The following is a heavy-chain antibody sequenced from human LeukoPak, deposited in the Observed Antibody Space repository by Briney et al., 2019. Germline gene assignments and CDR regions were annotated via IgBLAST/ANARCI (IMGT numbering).Heavy chain of an antibody. V-gene: IGHV4-59*01. D-gene: IGHD2-21*01. CDR1: GGSISTYY. J-gene: IGHJ4*02. CDR2: IYYSGST. CDR3: AKGGKGFPLGLRFDS. Sequence: SETLSLTCTVSGGSISTYYWTWIRQPPGKGLEWIGYIYYSGSTNCNPSLKSRVTISVDTSKNQFSLKLTSLTAADTVVYYCAKGGKGFPLGLRFDSWGQGTLVSVSS.